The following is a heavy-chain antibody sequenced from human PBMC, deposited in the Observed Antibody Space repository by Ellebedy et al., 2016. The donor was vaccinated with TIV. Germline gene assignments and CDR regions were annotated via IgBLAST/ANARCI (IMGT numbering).Heavy chain of an antibody. CDR3: ARGYSTYYYGMDV. J-gene: IGHJ6*02. V-gene: IGHV4-4*07. CDR1: GGSISSYY. D-gene: IGHD6-13*01. CDR2: IYTSGST. Sequence: GSLRLSXTVSGGSISSYYWSWIRQPAGKGLEWIGRIYTSGSTNYNPSLKSRVTMSVDTSKNQFSLKLSSVTAADTAVYYCARGYSTYYYGMDVWGQGTTVTVSS.